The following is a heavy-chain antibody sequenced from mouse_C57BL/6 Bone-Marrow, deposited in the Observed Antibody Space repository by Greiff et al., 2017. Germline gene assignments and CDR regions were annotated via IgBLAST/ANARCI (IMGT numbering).Heavy chain of an antibody. CDR2: IDPETGGT. D-gene: IGHD3-1*01. CDR1: GYTFTDYE. J-gene: IGHJ2*01. CDR3: TRSGSNSHFDH. V-gene: IGHV1-15*01. Sequence: VQLQQSGAELVRPGASVTLSCKASGYTFTDYEMHWVKQTPVHGLEWIGAIDPETGGTAYNQKFKGKAILTADKSSSTAYMELRSLTSEDSAVYYCTRSGSNSHFDHWGQGTTLTVSS.